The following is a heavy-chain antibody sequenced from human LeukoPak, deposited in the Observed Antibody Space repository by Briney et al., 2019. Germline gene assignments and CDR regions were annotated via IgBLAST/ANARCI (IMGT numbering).Heavy chain of an antibody. CDR2: IWYDGGNK. J-gene: IGHJ4*02. CDR1: GFIFSSYG. V-gene: IGHV3-33*01. D-gene: IGHD6-19*01. Sequence: PGRSLRLSCAASGFIFSSYGMHWVRQAPGKGLEWVATIWYDGGNKYYADSVKGRFTISRDNSKNTLYLQMSSLRAEDTAVYYCASLYSSKTNDYWGQGTLVTVSS. CDR3: ASLYSSKTNDY.